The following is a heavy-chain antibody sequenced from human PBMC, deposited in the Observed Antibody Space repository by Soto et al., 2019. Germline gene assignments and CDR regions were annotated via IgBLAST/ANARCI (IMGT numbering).Heavy chain of an antibody. Sequence: QLQLQESGPGLVKPSETLSLTCTVSGGSISSSSYYWGWIRQPPGKGLEWIGSIYYSGSTYYNPSIKSRVTISVDTSKNHFSLKLSSVTAADTAVYYSASEAPYRNWFDPWGQGTLVTVSS. CDR3: ASEAPYRNWFDP. V-gene: IGHV4-39*02. CDR1: GGSISSSSYY. CDR2: IYYSGST. J-gene: IGHJ5*02.